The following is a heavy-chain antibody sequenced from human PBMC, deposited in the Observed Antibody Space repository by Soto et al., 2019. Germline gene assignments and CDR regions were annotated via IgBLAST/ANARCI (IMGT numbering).Heavy chain of an antibody. J-gene: IGHJ6*02. CDR1: GGTFSSYA. CDR2: IIPIFGTA. V-gene: IGHV1-69*13. D-gene: IGHD2-2*02. Sequence: GASVKVSCKASGGTFSSYAISWVRQAPGQGLEWMGGIIPIFGTANYAQKFQGRVTITADESTSTAYMELSSLRSEDTAVYYCTLGKGGYCSSTSCYKGYYGMDVWGQGTTVTVSS. CDR3: TLGKGGYCSSTSCYKGYYGMDV.